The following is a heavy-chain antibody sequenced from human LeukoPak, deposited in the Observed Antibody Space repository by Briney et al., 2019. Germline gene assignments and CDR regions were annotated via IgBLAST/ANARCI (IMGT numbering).Heavy chain of an antibody. V-gene: IGHV3-23*01. Sequence: PGGSLRLSCAASGFTFSSYAISWVRQAPGKGLEWVSSISGSGGSTYYADSVKGRFTISRDNSKNTLYMQMNSPRAEDTAVYYCAKRYSNNWYYFDYWGQGTLVTVSS. CDR3: AKRYSNNWYYFDY. J-gene: IGHJ4*02. CDR2: ISGSGGST. CDR1: GFTFSSYA. D-gene: IGHD6-13*01.